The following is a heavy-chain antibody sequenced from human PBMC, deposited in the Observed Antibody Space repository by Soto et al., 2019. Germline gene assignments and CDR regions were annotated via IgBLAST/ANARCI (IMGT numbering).Heavy chain of an antibody. Sequence: SETLSLTCTVSGGSISSGGYYWSWIRQHPGKGLEWIGYIYYSGSTYYNPSLKSRVTISVDTSKNQFSLKLSSVTAADTAVYYCARXSAGATVRLLKGSGMDVWGQGTTVTVSS. CDR1: GGSISSGGYY. J-gene: IGHJ6*02. V-gene: IGHV4-31*03. CDR2: IYYSGST. CDR3: ARXSAGATVRLLKGSGMDV. D-gene: IGHD4-4*01.